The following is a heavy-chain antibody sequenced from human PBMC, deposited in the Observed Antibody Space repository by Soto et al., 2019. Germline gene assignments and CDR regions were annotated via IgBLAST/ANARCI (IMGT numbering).Heavy chain of an antibody. V-gene: IGHV3-21*01. J-gene: IGHJ4*02. CDR1: GFTFSSYG. D-gene: IGHD1-26*01. Sequence: GGSLRLSCAASGFTFSSYGMHWVRQAPGKGLEWVSSINGRGNYIYYAESVKGRFTISRDNAKNSLYLQMDRLRDEDTALYYCVREDGKVGTNSAFDYWGLGALVTVSS. CDR3: VREDGKVGTNSAFDY. CDR2: INGRGNYI.